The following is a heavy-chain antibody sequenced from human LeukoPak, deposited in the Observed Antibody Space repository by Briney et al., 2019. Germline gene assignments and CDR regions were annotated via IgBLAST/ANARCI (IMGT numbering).Heavy chain of an antibody. CDR2: INPNSGGT. V-gene: IGHV1-2*02. CDR1: GYTFTGYY. J-gene: IGHJ4*02. Sequence: ASVKVSCTASGYTFTGYYMHWVRQAPGQGLEWMGWINPNSGGTNYAQTFQGRVTMTRDTSISTAYMELSRLRSDDTAVYYCARGGSGNYYDYWGQGTLVTVSS. D-gene: IGHD1-26*01. CDR3: ARGGSGNYYDY.